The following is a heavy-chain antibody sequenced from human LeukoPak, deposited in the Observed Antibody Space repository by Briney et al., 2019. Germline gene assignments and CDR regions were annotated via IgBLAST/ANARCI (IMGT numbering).Heavy chain of an antibody. V-gene: IGHV3-66*01. CDR3: ASCVAVPGLPDY. CDR2: IYSGGST. D-gene: IGHD6-19*01. J-gene: IGHJ4*02. Sequence: GGSLRLSCAASGFTVSSNYMSWVRQAPGKGLEWVSVIYSGGSTYYADSVQGRFTISRDNAKNTLYLQMNSLRAEDTAVYYCASCVAVPGLPDYWGQGTLVTVSS. CDR1: GFTVSSNY.